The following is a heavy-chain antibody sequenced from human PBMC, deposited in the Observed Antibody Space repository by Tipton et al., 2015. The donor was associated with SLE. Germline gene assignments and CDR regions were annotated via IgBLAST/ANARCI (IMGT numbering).Heavy chain of an antibody. D-gene: IGHD6-6*01. V-gene: IGHV3-48*03. J-gene: IGHJ4*02. CDR2: ISSSGGGSTI. Sequence: SLRLSCTASGFTFSNYEMNWVRQAPGKGLEWLSYISSSGGGSTIYYADSVKGRFTIPRDNAKNSLYLQMNSLRAEDTAVYYCARRRQFVRDFHFDSWGQGTLVTVSS. CDR1: GFTFSNYE. CDR3: ARRRQFVRDFHFDS.